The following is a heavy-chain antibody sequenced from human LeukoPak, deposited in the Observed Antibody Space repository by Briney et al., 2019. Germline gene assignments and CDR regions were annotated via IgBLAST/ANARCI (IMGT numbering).Heavy chain of an antibody. Sequence: PGGSLRLSCAASGFTFSSYAMHWVRQAPGKGLEWVAVISYDGSNKYYADSVKGRFTISRDNSKNTLYLQMNSLRAEDTAVYYCARSAYSSGSPFDYWGQGILVTVSS. V-gene: IGHV3-30-3*01. D-gene: IGHD6-19*01. CDR1: GFTFSSYA. CDR2: ISYDGSNK. J-gene: IGHJ4*02. CDR3: ARSAYSSGSPFDY.